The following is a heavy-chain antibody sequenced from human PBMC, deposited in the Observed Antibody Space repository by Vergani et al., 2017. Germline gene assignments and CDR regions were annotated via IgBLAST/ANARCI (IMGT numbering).Heavy chain of an antibody. CDR1: GGTFSSYA. CDR2: IIPIFGTA. V-gene: IGHV1-69*01. CDR3: AGFSYSSGWYSDYYGMDV. J-gene: IGHJ6*02. Sequence: QVQLVQSGAEVKKPGSSVKVSCKASGGTFSSYAISWVRQAPGQGREWMGGIIPIFGTANYAQKFQGRVTITADESTSTAYMELSSLRSEDTAVYYCAGFSYSSGWYSDYYGMDVWGQGTTVTVSS. D-gene: IGHD6-19*01.